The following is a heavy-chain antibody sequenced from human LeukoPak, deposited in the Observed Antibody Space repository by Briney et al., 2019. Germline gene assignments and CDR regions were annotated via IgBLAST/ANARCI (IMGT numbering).Heavy chain of an antibody. CDR2: IYYSGST. CDR1: GGSISSYY. Sequence: SETLSLTCTVSGGSISSYYWSWIRQPPGKGLEWIGYIYYSGSTNYNPSLKSRVTISVDTSKNQFSLKLSSVTAADTAVYYCARSRRGIAVAVGYYFDYWGQGTLVTVSS. J-gene: IGHJ4*02. V-gene: IGHV4-59*12. CDR3: ARSRRGIAVAVGYYFDY. D-gene: IGHD6-19*01.